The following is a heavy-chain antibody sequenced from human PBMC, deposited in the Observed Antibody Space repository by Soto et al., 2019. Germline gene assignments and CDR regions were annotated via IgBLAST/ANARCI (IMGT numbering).Heavy chain of an antibody. CDR3: ARQTSLRFLEWLTPKKYYYYYMDV. CDR2: IYYSGST. V-gene: IGHV4-59*08. CDR1: GGSISSYY. D-gene: IGHD3-3*01. J-gene: IGHJ6*03. Sequence: SETLSLTCTVSGGSISSYYWSWIRQPPGKGLEWIGYIYYSGSTNYNPSLKSRVTISVDTSKNQFSLKLSSVTAADTAVYYCARQTSLRFLEWLTPKKYYYYYMDVWGKGTTVTVSS.